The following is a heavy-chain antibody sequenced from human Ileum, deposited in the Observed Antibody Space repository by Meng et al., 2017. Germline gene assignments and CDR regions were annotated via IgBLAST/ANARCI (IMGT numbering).Heavy chain of an antibody. CDR1: SVSISNIVNQ. CDR2: MYYSGST. D-gene: IGHD3-3*01. CDR3: ARNDLALWYFDL. Sequence: QLHLEEPPPGPAMTPQTLSPTCSVSSVSISNIVNQWSWLRQHPGKGLEWLGYMYYSGSTYYNPSINTPITISLDTSKNQFSLRLDSVTAADTAVYFCARNDLALWYFDLWGRGTLVTVSS. J-gene: IGHJ2*01. V-gene: IGHV4-31*01.